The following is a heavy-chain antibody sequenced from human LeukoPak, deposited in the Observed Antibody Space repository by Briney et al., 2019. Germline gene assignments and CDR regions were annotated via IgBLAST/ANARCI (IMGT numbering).Heavy chain of an antibody. Sequence: GGSLRLSCAASGFTFSSYSMTWVRQAPGKGLEWVSSISSSSSYIYYADSVKGRFTISRDNAKNSLYLQMNSLRDEETAVYYCARSPGGGYDYDLDYWGQGTLVTVSS. D-gene: IGHD5-12*01. J-gene: IGHJ4*02. V-gene: IGHV3-21*01. CDR3: ARSPGGGYDYDLDY. CDR2: ISSSSSYI. CDR1: GFTFSSYS.